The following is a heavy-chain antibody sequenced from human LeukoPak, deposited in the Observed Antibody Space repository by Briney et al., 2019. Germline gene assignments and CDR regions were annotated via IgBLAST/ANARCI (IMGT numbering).Heavy chain of an antibody. D-gene: IGHD6-19*01. CDR2: ISWNSGSI. J-gene: IGHJ2*01. Sequence: LTGRSLRLSCAASGFTFDDYAMHWVRQAPGKGLEWVSGISWNSGSIGYADSVKGRFTISRDNAKNSLYLQMNSLRAEDTALYYCAKARAVAGNRYFDLWGRGTLVTVSS. CDR3: AKARAVAGNRYFDL. CDR1: GFTFDDYA. V-gene: IGHV3-9*01.